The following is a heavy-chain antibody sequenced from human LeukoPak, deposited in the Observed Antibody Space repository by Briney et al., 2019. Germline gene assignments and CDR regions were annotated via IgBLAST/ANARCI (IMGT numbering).Heavy chain of an antibody. Sequence: KSSETLSLTCAVYGGSFSGYYWSWIRQPPGKGLEWIGVINHSGSTNYNPSLKSRVTISVDTSKNQFSLKLSSVTAADTAVYYCARSPGIAAAGTGRDDYWGQGTLVTVSS. D-gene: IGHD6-13*01. V-gene: IGHV4-34*01. CDR3: ARSPGIAAAGTGRDDY. J-gene: IGHJ4*02. CDR2: INHSGST. CDR1: GGSFSGYY.